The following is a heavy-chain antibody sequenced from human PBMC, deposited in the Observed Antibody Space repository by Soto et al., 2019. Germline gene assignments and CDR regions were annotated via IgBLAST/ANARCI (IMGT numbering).Heavy chain of an antibody. J-gene: IGHJ4*02. D-gene: IGHD3-10*01. CDR3: AKGPRASRRDYYSGY. CDR2: IYYSGST. Sequence: PSETLSLTCTVSGGSISSYYWSWIRQPPGKGLEWIGYIYYSGSTNYNPSLKSRVTISVDTSKNQFSLKLSSVTAADTAVYYCAKGPRASRRDYYSGYWGQGTLVTVSS. CDR1: GGSISSYY. V-gene: IGHV4-59*01.